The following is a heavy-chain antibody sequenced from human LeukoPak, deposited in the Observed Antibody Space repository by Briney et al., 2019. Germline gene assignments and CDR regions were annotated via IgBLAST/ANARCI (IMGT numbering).Heavy chain of an antibody. V-gene: IGHV3-53*01. J-gene: IGHJ4*02. CDR2: IYSGGST. CDR3: ARGSEYSSSPPPGDY. D-gene: IGHD6-6*01. Sequence: PGGSLRLSCAASGFTVSNNFMSWVRQAPGKGLEWVSAIYSGGSTYYADSVKGRFTISRDNSKNTLYLQMNSLRAEDTAVYYCARGSEYSSSPPPGDYWGQGTLVTVSS. CDR1: GFTVSNNF.